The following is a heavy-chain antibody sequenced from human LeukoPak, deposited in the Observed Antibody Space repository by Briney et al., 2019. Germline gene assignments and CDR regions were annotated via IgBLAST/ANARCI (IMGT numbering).Heavy chain of an antibody. CDR3: ARESGVMAFDY. CDR1: GYTFTSYG. J-gene: IGHJ4*02. CDR2: ISAYNGNT. V-gene: IGHV1-18*01. Sequence: ASVKVSCKASGYTFTSYGISWVRQAPGQGLEWMGWISAYNGNTSYAQKFQGRVTMTRDTSTSTVYMELSSLRSEDTAVYYCARESGVMAFDYWGQGTLVTVSS. D-gene: IGHD3-16*01.